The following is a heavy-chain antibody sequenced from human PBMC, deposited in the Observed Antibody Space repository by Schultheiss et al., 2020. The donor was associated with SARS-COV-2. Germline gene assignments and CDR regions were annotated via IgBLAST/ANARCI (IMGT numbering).Heavy chain of an antibody. J-gene: IGHJ6*02. V-gene: IGHV3-15*01. Sequence: GGSLRLSCAASGFTFSNAWMSWVRQAPGKGLEWVGRIKSKTDGGTTDYAAPVKGRFTISRDDSKNTLYLQMNSLKTVDTAVYYCTTIDYGYYYYYYGMDVWGQGTTVTVSS. D-gene: IGHD4-17*01. CDR1: GFTFSNAW. CDR3: TTIDYGYYYYYYGMDV. CDR2: IKSKTDGGTT.